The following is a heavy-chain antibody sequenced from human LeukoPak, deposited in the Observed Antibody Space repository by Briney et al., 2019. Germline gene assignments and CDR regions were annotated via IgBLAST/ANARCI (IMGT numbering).Heavy chain of an antibody. J-gene: IGHJ5*02. V-gene: IGHV4-4*09. Sequence: SETLSLTCTVSGGSISSYYWNWIRQPPGKGLEWIGDIYTSGSTNYNPSLKSRVTTSVDTSKNQFSLKLSSVTAADTAVYYCAGQVYTPKFDPWGQGTLVTVSS. D-gene: IGHD1-1*01. CDR2: IYTSGST. CDR1: GGSISSYY. CDR3: AGQVYTPKFDP.